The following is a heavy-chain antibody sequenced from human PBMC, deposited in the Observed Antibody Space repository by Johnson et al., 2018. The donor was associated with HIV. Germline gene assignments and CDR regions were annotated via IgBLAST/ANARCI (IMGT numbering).Heavy chain of an antibody. CDR1: GFTFSSYG. J-gene: IGHJ3*02. V-gene: IGHV3-33*06. CDR2: IWYDGSNK. Sequence: QEQLVESGGGVVQPGRSLRLSCAASGFTFSSYGMHWVRQAPGKGLEWVAVIWYDGSNKYYADSVKGRLPISRDNSKNMLYLQMNSLRAEDTAVYDCAKVRRGSSWYIAFDIWGQGTMVTVSS. D-gene: IGHD6-13*01. CDR3: AKVRRGSSWYIAFDI.